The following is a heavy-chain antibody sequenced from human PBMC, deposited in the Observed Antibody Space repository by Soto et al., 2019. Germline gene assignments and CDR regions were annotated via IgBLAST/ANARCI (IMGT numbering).Heavy chain of an antibody. CDR3: ARYLISTCPIPLPGMDV. CDR1: GYTFTSYG. V-gene: IGHV1-18*01. CDR2: ISAYNGNT. J-gene: IGHJ6*02. Sequence: QVQLVQSGAEVKKPGASVKVSCKASGYTFTSYGISWVRQAPGQGLEWMGWISAYNGNTNYAQKLQGRVTMTTDTSPGTVYMELGSLISDGTAVYYCARYLISTCPIPLPGMDVWGQGATVTVSS. D-gene: IGHD3-22*01.